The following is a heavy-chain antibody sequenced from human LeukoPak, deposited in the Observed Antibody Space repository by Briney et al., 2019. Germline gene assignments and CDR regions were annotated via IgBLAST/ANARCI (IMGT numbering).Heavy chain of an antibody. CDR2: INPNSGGK. CDR3: ARGGRGVPVDY. Sequence: ASVKVSCKASGYTFTGYYMHWVRQAPGQGLEWMGWINPNSGGKNYAQKFQGRVTMTRDTSISTAYMELSRLRSDDTAVYYCARGGRGVPVDYWGQGTLVTVSS. J-gene: IGHJ4*02. D-gene: IGHD2-8*01. V-gene: IGHV1-2*02. CDR1: GYTFTGYY.